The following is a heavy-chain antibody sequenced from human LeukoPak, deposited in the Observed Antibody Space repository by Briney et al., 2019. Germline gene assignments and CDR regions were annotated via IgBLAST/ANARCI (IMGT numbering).Heavy chain of an antibody. CDR2: ISAYNGNT. CDR3: ARDPVGGYCTNGVCYVGWYYYYGMDV. V-gene: IGHV1-18*01. CDR1: GYTFTSYG. Sequence: GASVKVSCKASGYTFTSYGISWVRQAPGQGLEWMGWISAYNGNTNYAQKLQGRVTMTTDTSTSTAYMELRSLRSDDTAVYYCARDPVGGYCTNGVCYVGWYYYYGMDVWGQGTTVTVSS. D-gene: IGHD2-8*01. J-gene: IGHJ6*02.